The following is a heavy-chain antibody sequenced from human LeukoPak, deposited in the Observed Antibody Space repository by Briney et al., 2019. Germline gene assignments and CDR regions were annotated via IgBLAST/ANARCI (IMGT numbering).Heavy chain of an antibody. CDR3: AKDWSVSGYSSSSYMDV. CDR1: GFTFSSYW. Sequence: SGGSLRLSCAASGFTFSSYWMSWVRQAPGKGLEWVANIKQDGSEKYCVDSVKGRFTISRDNAKNSLYLQMNSLRAEDTAVNYCAKDWSVSGYSSSSYMDVWGKGTTVTVSS. V-gene: IGHV3-7*01. CDR2: IKQDGSEK. J-gene: IGHJ6*03. D-gene: IGHD6-6*01.